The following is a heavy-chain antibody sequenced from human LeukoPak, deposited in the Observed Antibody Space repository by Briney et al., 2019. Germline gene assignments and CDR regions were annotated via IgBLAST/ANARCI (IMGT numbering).Heavy chain of an antibody. CDR2: IYPGDSDT. V-gene: IGHV5-51*01. D-gene: IGHD6-13*01. J-gene: IGHJ4*02. CDR3: ARRFSSSWLYFDY. CDR1: GYSFTSYW. Sequence: GEALKISCKGSGYSFTSYWIGWVRQMPGKGLECMGIIYPGDSDTRYNPSFQGQVTISADKTISTHYLQWSSLKASDTAMYYCARRFSSSWLYFDYWGQGTLVTVS.